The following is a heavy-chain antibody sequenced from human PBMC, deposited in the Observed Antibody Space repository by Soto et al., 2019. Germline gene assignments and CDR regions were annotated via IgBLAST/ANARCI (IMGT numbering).Heavy chain of an antibody. CDR3: AKERKAAAGTTTYDY. J-gene: IGHJ4*02. V-gene: IGHV3-30*18. CDR2: ISKDGSNK. Sequence: VGSLRLSCAASGFTFSSFGMHWVRQAPGKGLEWVAVISKDGSNKYYADSVKGRFTISRDNSKNTLYLQVNSLRVEDTAVYYCAKERKAAAGTTTYDYWGQGNLVTVSS. D-gene: IGHD6-13*01. CDR1: GFTFSSFG.